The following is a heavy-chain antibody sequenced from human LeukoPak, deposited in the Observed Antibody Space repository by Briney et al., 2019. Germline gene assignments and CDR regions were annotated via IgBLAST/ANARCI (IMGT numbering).Heavy chain of an antibody. CDR1: GFTFSSYA. Sequence: GGFLRLSCAASGFTFSSYAMSWVRQAPGKGLEWVSAISGNGDTTYYTDSVKGRFTISRDNSKNTLYLQMNSLRAEDTAVYYCAKDDNFDWLGGYFDYWGQGTLVTVSS. V-gene: IGHV3-23*01. CDR2: ISGNGDTT. CDR3: AKDDNFDWLGGYFDY. J-gene: IGHJ4*02. D-gene: IGHD3-9*01.